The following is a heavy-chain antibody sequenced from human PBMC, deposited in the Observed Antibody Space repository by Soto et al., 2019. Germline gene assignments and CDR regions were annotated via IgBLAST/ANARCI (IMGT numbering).Heavy chain of an antibody. Sequence: QVQLVESGGGVVQPGRSLRLSCAASGFTFSSYGMHWVRQAPGKGLEWVAVIWYDGSNKYYADSVKGRFTISRDNSKNTLYLQMNSLRAEDTAVYYCAVGLVVPAAEVQTHWGQGTLVTVSS. V-gene: IGHV3-33*01. CDR1: GFTFSSYG. J-gene: IGHJ4*02. CDR3: AVGLVVPAAEVQTH. D-gene: IGHD2-2*01. CDR2: IWYDGSNK.